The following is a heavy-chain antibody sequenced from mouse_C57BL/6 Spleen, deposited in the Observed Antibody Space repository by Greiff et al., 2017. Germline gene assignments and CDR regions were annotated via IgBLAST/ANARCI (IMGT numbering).Heavy chain of an antibody. D-gene: IGHD4-1*01. Sequence: EVQLVESGGGLVKPGGSLKLSCAASGFTFSDYGMHWVRQAPEKGLEWVAYISSGSSTIYYADTVKGRYTISRDNAKNTLFLQMTSLRSEDTAMYYCAREGLTGYAMDYWGQGTSVTVSS. CDR2: ISSGSSTI. V-gene: IGHV5-17*01. J-gene: IGHJ4*01. CDR3: AREGLTGYAMDY. CDR1: GFTFSDYG.